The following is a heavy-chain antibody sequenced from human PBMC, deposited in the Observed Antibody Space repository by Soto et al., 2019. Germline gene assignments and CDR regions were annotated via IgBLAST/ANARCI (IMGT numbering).Heavy chain of an antibody. Sequence: SETLSLTCTVSGGSISSYYWHWIRQAPGKGLEWIGYIYFIGSTNYNPSLKSRVTISVDTSKNQFSLNLDSVTAADTAVYYCASNRAYATSFDYWGQGTLVTVSS. D-gene: IGHD5-12*01. V-gene: IGHV4-59*08. CDR2: IYFIGST. J-gene: IGHJ4*02. CDR1: GGSISSYY. CDR3: ASNRAYATSFDY.